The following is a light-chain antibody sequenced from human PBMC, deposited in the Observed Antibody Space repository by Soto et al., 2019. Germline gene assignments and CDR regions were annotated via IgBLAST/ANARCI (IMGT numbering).Light chain of an antibody. CDR3: QQYYCTPLT. CDR2: WAF. V-gene: IGKV4-1*01. Sequence: DIVMTPSPASLARSLGERATITCKSSHSVLYSSNNKKYLGWYQQKPGQPPKLLIYWAFTRASVVPDRFSGSWSGTDFALILRILLAVDLALYYFQQYYCTPLTFGQGTKVEIK. CDR1: HSVLYSSNNKKY. J-gene: IGKJ1*01.